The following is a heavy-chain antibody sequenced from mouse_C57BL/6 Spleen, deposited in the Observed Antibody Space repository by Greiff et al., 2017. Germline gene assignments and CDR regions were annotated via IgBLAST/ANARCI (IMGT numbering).Heavy chain of an antibody. CDR3: TRGYYFDY. J-gene: IGHJ2*01. CDR1: GFTFSNYW. Sequence: EVNVVESGGGLVQPGGSMKLSCVASGFTFSNYWMNWVRQSPEKGLEWVAQIRLKSDNYATHYAESVKGRFTISRDDSNSSVYLQMNNLRAEDTGIYYCTRGYYFDYWGQGTTLTVSS. V-gene: IGHV6-3*01. CDR2: IRLKSDNYAT.